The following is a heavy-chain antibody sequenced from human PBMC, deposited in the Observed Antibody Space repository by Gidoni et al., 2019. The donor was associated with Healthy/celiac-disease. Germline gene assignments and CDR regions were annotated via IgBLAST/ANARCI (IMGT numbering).Heavy chain of an antibody. CDR3: ARAVRKANYYYYGMDV. Sequence: QVQLVQSGAEVKKPGASVKVSCKASCYTFTSCGISWVRQAPGQGLEWMGWISAYNGNTNYAQKLQGRVTMTTDTSTSTAYMELRSLRSDDTAVYYCARAVRKANYYYYGMDVWGQGTTVTVSS. V-gene: IGHV1-18*01. J-gene: IGHJ6*02. CDR1: CYTFTSCG. CDR2: ISAYNGNT.